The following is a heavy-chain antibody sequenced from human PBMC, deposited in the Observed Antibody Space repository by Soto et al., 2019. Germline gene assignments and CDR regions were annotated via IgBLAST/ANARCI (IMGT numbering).Heavy chain of an antibody. V-gene: IGHV4-34*01. CDR3: ARGRTMVRGAKNWFDP. Sequence: SATLSLTYAVYGGSVSGYYWSWIRQPPGKGLGWIGEINHSGSTNYNPSLKSRVTISVDTSKNQFSLKLSSVTAADTAVYYCARGRTMVRGAKNWFDPWGQGTLVT. J-gene: IGHJ5*02. CDR1: GGSVSGYY. CDR2: INHSGST. D-gene: IGHD3-10*01.